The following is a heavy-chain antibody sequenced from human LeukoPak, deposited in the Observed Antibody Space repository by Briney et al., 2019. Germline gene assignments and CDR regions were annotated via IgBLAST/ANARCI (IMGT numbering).Heavy chain of an antibody. J-gene: IGHJ5*02. CDR1: GFTFSSYA. Sequence: PGASLRLSCAASGFTFSSYAMSWVRQAPGKGLEWVSAISGSGGSTYYADSVKGRFTISRDNSKNTLYLQMNSLRAEDTAVYYCAKDPSTYYYDSSGFPSWFDPWGQGTLVTVSS. V-gene: IGHV3-23*01. D-gene: IGHD3-22*01. CDR2: ISGSGGST. CDR3: AKDPSTYYYDSSGFPSWFDP.